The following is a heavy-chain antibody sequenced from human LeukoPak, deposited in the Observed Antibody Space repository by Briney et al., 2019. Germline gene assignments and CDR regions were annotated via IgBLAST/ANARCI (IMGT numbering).Heavy chain of an antibody. J-gene: IGHJ4*02. D-gene: IGHD3-3*01. CDR2: INAGNGNT. CDR1: GYTFTSYA. CDR3: ARGSYYDFWSGYYTAFDY. Sequence: GASVKVSCKASGYTFTSYAMHWVRQAPGQRLEWMGWINAGNGNTKYSQELQGRVTITRDTSASTAYMELSSLRSEDMAVYYCARGSYYDFWSGYYTAFDYWGQGTLVTVSS. V-gene: IGHV1-3*03.